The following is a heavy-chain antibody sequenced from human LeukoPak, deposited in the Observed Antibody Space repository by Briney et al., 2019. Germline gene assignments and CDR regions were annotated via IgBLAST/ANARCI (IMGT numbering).Heavy chain of an antibody. CDR3: ARDNYGMDV. CDR2: IWYDGSNK. V-gene: IGHV3-33*01. CDR1: GFTFSDYG. J-gene: IGHJ6*02. Sequence: GTSLRLSCAASGFTFSDYGMHWVRQAPGKGLEWVAVIWYDGSNKYYAGSVKGRFTISRDNSKNTLYLQMNSLRAEDTAVYYCARDNYGMDVWGQGTTVTVSS.